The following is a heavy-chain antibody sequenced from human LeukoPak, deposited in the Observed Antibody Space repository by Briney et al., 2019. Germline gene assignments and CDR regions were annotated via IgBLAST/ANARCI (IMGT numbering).Heavy chain of an antibody. CDR3: ARSQITIFGVVPLDI. J-gene: IGHJ3*02. V-gene: IGHV3-21*01. CDR1: GFTFSSYS. D-gene: IGHD3-3*01. CDR2: ISSSSSYI. Sequence: GGSLRLSCAASGFTFSSYSMNWVRQAPGKGLEWVSSISSSSSYIYYADSVKGRFTISRDNAKNSLYLQMNSLRAEDTAVYYCARSQITIFGVVPLDIWGQGTMVTVSS.